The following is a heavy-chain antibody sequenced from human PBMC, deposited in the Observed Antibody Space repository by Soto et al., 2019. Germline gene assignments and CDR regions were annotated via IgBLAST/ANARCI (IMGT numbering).Heavy chain of an antibody. Sequence: GASVKVSCKASGGTFSSYAISWVRQAPGQGLEWMGGIIPIFGTANYAQKFQGRVTITADESTSTAYMELSSLRSEDTAVYYCARSNPPHPAPYYFDYWGQGTLVTVSS. CDR1: GGTFSSYA. J-gene: IGHJ4*02. V-gene: IGHV1-69*13. CDR2: IIPIFGTA. D-gene: IGHD6-25*01. CDR3: ARSNPPHPAPYYFDY.